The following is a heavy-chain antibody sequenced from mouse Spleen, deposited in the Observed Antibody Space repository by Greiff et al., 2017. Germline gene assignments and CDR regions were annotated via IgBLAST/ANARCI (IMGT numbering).Heavy chain of an antibody. CDR2: IYPGSGST. CDR1: GYTFTSYW. Sequence: QVHVKQPGAELVKPGASVKMSCKASGYTFTSYWITWVKQRPGQGLEWIGDIYPGSGSTNYNEKFKSKATLTVDTSSSTAYMQLSSLTSEDSAVYYCARIWLRRGDYYAMDYWGQGTSVTVSS. J-gene: IGHJ4*01. D-gene: IGHD2-2*01. CDR3: ARIWLRRGDYYAMDY. V-gene: IGHV1-55*01.